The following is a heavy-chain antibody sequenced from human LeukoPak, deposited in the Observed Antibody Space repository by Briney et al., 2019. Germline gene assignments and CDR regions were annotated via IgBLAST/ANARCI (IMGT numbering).Heavy chain of an antibody. J-gene: IGHJ4*02. CDR3: AKPERGYSYGYDY. D-gene: IGHD5-18*01. CDR1: GFTFSDYY. V-gene: IGHV3-23*01. Sequence: GRSLRLSCAASGFTFSDYYMSWIRQAPGKGLEWVSAISGSGGSTYYADSVKGRFTISRDNSKNTLYLQMNSLRAEDTAVYYCAKPERGYSYGYDYWGQGTLVTVSS. CDR2: ISGSGGST.